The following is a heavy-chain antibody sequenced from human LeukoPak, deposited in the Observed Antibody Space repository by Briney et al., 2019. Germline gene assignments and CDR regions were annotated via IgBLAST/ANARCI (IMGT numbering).Heavy chain of an antibody. CDR2: ISYDGARK. CDR3: ARDLSTYYCIDY. CDR1: GFTFSSHS. J-gene: IGHJ4*02. V-gene: IGHV3-30-3*01. Sequence: GRSLRLSCAASGFTFSSHSMHWVRQAPGKGLEWVAVISYDGARKYYADSARGRFTISRDNSKNTLYLQMNSLRTEDTAVYYCARDLSTYYCIDYWGQGTLVTVSS. D-gene: IGHD2-15*01.